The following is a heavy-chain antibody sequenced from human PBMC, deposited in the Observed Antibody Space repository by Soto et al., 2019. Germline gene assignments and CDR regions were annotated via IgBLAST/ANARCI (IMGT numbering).Heavy chain of an antibody. J-gene: IGHJ4*02. D-gene: IGHD5-18*01. CDR3: ARDRPENGYIYGSPTFDY. V-gene: IGHV3-30-3*01. Sequence: QVQLVESGGGVVQPGRSLRLSCAASGFTFSSYAMHWVRQAPGKGLEWVAVISYDGSNKYYADSVKGRFTISRDNSKNTLYLQMNSLRAEDTAVYYCARDRPENGYIYGSPTFDYWGQGTLVTVSS. CDR2: ISYDGSNK. CDR1: GFTFSSYA.